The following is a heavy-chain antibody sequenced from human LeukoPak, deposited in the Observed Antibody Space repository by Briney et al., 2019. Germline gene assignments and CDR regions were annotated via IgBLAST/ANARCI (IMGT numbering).Heavy chain of an antibody. V-gene: IGHV3-74*01. Sequence: GGSLRLSCAASGFTFSSHWMHWVRQAPGKGPVWVSRINTDGSSANYADSVRGQFTISRDNAKNTLYLQMNSLRADDTAVYYCAREEIVGSTSDYWGQGTLVTVSS. CDR3: AREEIVGSTSDY. CDR2: INTDGSSA. J-gene: IGHJ4*02. D-gene: IGHD1-26*01. CDR1: GFTFSSHW.